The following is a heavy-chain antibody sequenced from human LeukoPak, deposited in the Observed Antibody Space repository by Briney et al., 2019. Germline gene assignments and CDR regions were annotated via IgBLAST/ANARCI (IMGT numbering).Heavy chain of an antibody. D-gene: IGHD6-19*01. CDR1: GFTFSSYG. J-gene: IGHJ4*02. CDR3: AKARVTGYSSGWHFDY. CDR2: ISYDGSNK. Sequence: GGSLRLSCAASGFTFSSYGMHWVRQAPGKGLEWVAVISYDGSNKYYADSVKGRFTISRDNSKNTLYLQMNSLRAEDTAVYYCAKARVTGYSSGWHFDYWGQGTRVTVSS. V-gene: IGHV3-30*18.